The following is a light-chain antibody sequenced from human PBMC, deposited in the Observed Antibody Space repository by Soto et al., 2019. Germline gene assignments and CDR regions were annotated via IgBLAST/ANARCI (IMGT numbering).Light chain of an antibody. J-gene: IGKJ1*01. Sequence: EIVMTQSPATLSASPGERATLSCRASQSVRSNLAWYQQKPGQAPRLLIYGASTRATGIPGRFSGSGSGTEFTLSIGRLQSEDFAVYYCQQYNYWPPTFGQGTKGAIK. CDR1: QSVRSN. CDR3: QQYNYWPPT. V-gene: IGKV3-15*01. CDR2: GAS.